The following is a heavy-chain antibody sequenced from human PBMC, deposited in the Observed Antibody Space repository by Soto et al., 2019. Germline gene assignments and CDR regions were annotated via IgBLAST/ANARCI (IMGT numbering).Heavy chain of an antibody. D-gene: IGHD3-22*01. V-gene: IGHV1-2*04. Sequence: QVQLVQSGAEVKKPGASVKVSCKASGYTFTGYHLHWVRQAPGQGLEWMGWINPNSGGTKYAQKFQDWATMTRDTSINTTYMELSRLRSDDTAVYYCVRARSGYYNCYDYLGQGPLVTVS. J-gene: IGHJ4*02. CDR3: VRARSGYYNCYDY. CDR2: INPNSGGT. CDR1: GYTFTGYH.